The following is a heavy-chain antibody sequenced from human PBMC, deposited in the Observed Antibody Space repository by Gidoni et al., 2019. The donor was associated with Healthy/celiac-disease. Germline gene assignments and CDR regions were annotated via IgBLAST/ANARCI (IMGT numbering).Heavy chain of an antibody. J-gene: IGHJ3*02. D-gene: IGHD5-18*01. CDR3: AKGYSYGLKGGDDAFDI. Sequence: EVQLLESGGGLVQPGGSLRLSCAASGFTFSSYAMSWVRQAPGKGLGWVSAISGSGGSTYYADSVKGRFTISRDNSKNTLYLQMNSLRAEDTAVYYCAKGYSYGLKGGDDAFDIWGQGTMVTVSS. V-gene: IGHV3-23*01. CDR2: ISGSGGST. CDR1: GFTFSSYA.